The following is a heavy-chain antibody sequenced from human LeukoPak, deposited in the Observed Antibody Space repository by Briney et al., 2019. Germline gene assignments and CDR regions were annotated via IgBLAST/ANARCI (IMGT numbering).Heavy chain of an antibody. CDR1: GYTFTSYG. CDR3: ARDWVAYCSGGSCYSRD. J-gene: IGHJ4*02. D-gene: IGHD2-15*01. CDR2: ISAYNGNT. Sequence: ASVKVSCKASGYTFTSYGISWVRQAPGQGLEWMGWISAYNGNTNDAQKLQGRVTMTTDTSTSTAYMELRSLRSDDTDVYYCARDWVAYCSGGSCYSRDWGQGTLVTVSS. V-gene: IGHV1-18*01.